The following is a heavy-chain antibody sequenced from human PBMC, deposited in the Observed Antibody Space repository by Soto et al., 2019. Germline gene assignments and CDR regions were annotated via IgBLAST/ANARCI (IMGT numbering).Heavy chain of an antibody. CDR1: GASISNTNW. CDR3: AILGAGDFDY. Sequence: QVQLQESGPGLVEPSGTLSLTCNVSGASISNTNWWSWVRQPPGKGLEWIGEIYHSGTTNCDPSLKSRVTISVDKSKNQFSLKLSSVTAADTAVYYCAILGAGDFDYWGQGTLVTVSS. CDR2: IYHSGTT. J-gene: IGHJ4*02. D-gene: IGHD1-26*01. V-gene: IGHV4-4*02.